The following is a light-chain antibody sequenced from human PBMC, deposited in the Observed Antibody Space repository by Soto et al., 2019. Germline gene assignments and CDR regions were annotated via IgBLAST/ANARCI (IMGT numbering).Light chain of an antibody. CDR1: QSISSW. CDR3: QQYNNLPPYP. Sequence: DIQVTQSTSSLSASVGDRVSITCRASQSISSWLAWYQQKPGKAPKLLMYDASSLHSGVPSTFSGSGSGTEFTLTISSLQSEDFAVYFCQQYNNLPPYPLGQGTKVDI. V-gene: IGKV1-5*01. CDR2: DAS. J-gene: IGKJ2*01.